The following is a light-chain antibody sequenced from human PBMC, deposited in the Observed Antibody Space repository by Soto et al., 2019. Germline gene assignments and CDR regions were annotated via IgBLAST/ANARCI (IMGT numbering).Light chain of an antibody. V-gene: IGKV3-15*01. CDR2: GAS. CDR1: QSVNSK. Sequence: DIMINLSPSALSVSTGERATINCRASQSVNSKLAWYQQKPGQAPRLFIYGASTRATGIPARFSGSGSGTAFILTISSLQSEDFAVYYCQQYNNWPRTFGQGTNVDI. J-gene: IGKJ1*01. CDR3: QQYNNWPRT.